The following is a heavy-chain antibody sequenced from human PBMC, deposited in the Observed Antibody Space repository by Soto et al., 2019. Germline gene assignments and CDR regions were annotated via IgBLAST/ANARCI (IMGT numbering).Heavy chain of an antibody. V-gene: IGHV3-23*01. J-gene: IGHJ4*02. CDR3: ATGEALLWFGESDYFDY. D-gene: IGHD3-10*01. CDR1: GFTFSSYA. CDR2: ISCSGGST. Sequence: EVQLLESGGGLVQPGGSLRLSCAASGFTFSSYAMSWVRQAPGKGLEWVSAISCSGGSTYYADSVKGRFTISRDNSKNTRYLQMNSLRAEDTAVYYCATGEALLWFGESDYFDYWGQVTLVTVSS.